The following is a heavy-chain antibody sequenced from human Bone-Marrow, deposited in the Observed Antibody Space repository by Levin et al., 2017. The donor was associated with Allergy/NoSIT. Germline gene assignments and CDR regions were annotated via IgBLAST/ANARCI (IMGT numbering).Heavy chain of an antibody. D-gene: IGHD5-24*01. CDR3: AKEDGAVEGLLDY. J-gene: IGHJ4*02. V-gene: IGHV3-30*18. CDR2: ISYDGSNK. CDR1: GFTFSSYG. Sequence: GGSLRLSCAASGFTFSSYGMHWVRQAPGKGLEWVAVISYDGSNKYYADSVKGRFTISRDNSKNTLYLQMNSLRAEDTAVYYCAKEDGAVEGLLDYWGQGTLVTVSS.